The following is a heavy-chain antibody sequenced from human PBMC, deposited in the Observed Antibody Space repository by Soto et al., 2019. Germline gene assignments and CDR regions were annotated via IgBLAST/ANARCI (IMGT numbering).Heavy chain of an antibody. V-gene: IGHV3-23*01. CDR1: GFTFSSYA. J-gene: IGHJ4*02. CDR3: AKALSSLGSLALGAPFDS. D-gene: IGHD3-16*02. Sequence: EVNLLESGGDVVQPGGSLRLSCAASGFTFSSYAMNWVRQAPGKGLEWVSSVSANGRNTYYADSVKGRFTVSRDKSKNALFLQLDSLRVEDTAIYYCAKALSSLGSLALGAPFDSWGPGTLVTVSS. CDR2: VSANGRNT.